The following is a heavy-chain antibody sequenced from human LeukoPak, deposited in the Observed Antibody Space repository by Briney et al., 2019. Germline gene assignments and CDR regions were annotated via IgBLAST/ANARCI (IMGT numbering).Heavy chain of an antibody. CDR1: GFTFSSYA. CDR2: ISGRGVST. V-gene: IGHV3-23*01. CDR3: SAHPGFSGFDY. J-gene: IGHJ4*02. Sequence: PGGSLRLSCAASGFTFSSYAMSWVRQAPGKGLEWVSAISGRGVSTYYADSVKGRFTISRDDSKNTLYLQMNSLRAEDTALYYCSAHPGFSGFDYRGQGTLVTVSS.